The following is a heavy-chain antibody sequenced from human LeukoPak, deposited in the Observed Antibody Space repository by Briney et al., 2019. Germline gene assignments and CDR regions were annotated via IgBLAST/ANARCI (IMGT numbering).Heavy chain of an antibody. Sequence: SETLSLTCTVSGFSISSSSYYWGRLRQPPGKGLVWIGSIYYSGSTYDNPSLKSRVTISVDTSKNQFSLKLSSVTAADTAVYYCATILGYCSSTSCYSVSYYMGVWGKGTTVTVSS. CDR2: IYYSGST. J-gene: IGHJ6*03. V-gene: IGHV4-39*01. D-gene: IGHD2-2*01. CDR3: ATILGYCSSTSCYSVSYYMGV. CDR1: GFSISSSSYY.